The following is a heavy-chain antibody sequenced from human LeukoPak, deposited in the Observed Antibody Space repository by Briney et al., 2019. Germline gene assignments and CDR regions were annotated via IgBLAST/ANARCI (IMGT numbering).Heavy chain of an antibody. J-gene: IGHJ4*02. D-gene: IGHD4-17*01. Sequence: GGSLRLSCAASGFTFTTYSMSWVRQAPGKGLEWVSSVSSNTNYIYYADSVKGRFTISRDNAKNSLYLQMNSLRAEDTAVYYCARDYYGDYYFDYWGQGTLVTVSS. CDR2: VSSNTNYI. CDR1: GFTFTTYS. V-gene: IGHV3-21*01. CDR3: ARDYYGDYYFDY.